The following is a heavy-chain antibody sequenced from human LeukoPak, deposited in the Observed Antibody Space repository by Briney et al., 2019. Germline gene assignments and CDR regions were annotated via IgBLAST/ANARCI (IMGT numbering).Heavy chain of an antibody. Sequence: GGSLRLSCAASGFTFSTFWVHWVRQAPGKGLVWVSGINSDGSITTYADSVKGRFTISRDNAENTLYLQMNSLRAEDTAVYYCARGRYYGMDVWGQGTTVTVSS. V-gene: IGHV3-74*03. CDR2: INSDGSIT. CDR1: GFTFSTFW. CDR3: ARGRYYGMDV. J-gene: IGHJ6*02.